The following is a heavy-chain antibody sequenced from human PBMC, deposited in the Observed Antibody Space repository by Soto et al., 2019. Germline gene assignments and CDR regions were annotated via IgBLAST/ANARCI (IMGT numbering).Heavy chain of an antibody. V-gene: IGHV4-30-4*01. CDR3: ARDAWSVVRGLLISGGLEV. CDR1: GGSISSGDHY. D-gene: IGHD3-10*01. Sequence: SETLSLTCTVSGGSISSGDHYWSWIRQPPGKGLEWIGYISNSGTAYYNPSLKSRVTISVDTSKNQFSLKLSSVTVADTAVYSCARDAWSVVRGLLISGGLEVWGQGTTVTVSS. J-gene: IGHJ6*02. CDR2: ISNSGTA.